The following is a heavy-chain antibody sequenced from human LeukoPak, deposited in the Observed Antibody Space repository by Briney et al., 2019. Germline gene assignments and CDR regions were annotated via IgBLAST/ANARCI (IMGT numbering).Heavy chain of an antibody. V-gene: IGHV1-69*04. CDR1: GVIFSNFA. CDR3: ATPSRTEDGDYGVC. D-gene: IGHD4-17*01. J-gene: IGHJ4*02. CDR2: IIPILDLA. Sequence: ASVKVSCKAPGVIFSNFAFNWVRQAPGHGLEWMGRIIPILDLAHYTQKFQGRLTITADKSTNTSYMELTSLTAEDTAVYYCATPSRTEDGDYGVCWGQGTLVTVSS.